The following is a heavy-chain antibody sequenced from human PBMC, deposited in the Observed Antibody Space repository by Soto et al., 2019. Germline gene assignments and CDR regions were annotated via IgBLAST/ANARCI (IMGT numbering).Heavy chain of an antibody. CDR3: ARSHEGGSGSFAWGYYYYYGMDV. V-gene: IGHV3-7*05. D-gene: IGHD3-10*01. J-gene: IGHJ6*02. CDR1: GFTFSSYW. Sequence: GGSLRLSCAASGFTFSSYWMSWVRQAPGKGLEWVANIKQDGSEKYYVDSVKGRFTISRDNAKNSLYLQMNSLRAEDTAVYYCARSHEGGSGSFAWGYYYYYGMDVWGQGTTVTVSS. CDR2: IKQDGSEK.